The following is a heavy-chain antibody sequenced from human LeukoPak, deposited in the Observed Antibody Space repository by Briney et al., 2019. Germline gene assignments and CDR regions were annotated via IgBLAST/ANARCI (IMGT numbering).Heavy chain of an antibody. CDR2: INPNSGGT. J-gene: IGHJ4*02. CDR3: ARVSGSYYYGSGSYYKFDY. Sequence: GASVKVSCKASGYTFTGYYMHWVRQAPGQGLEWMGRINPNSGGTNYAQTFQGRVTMTRDTSISTAYMELSRLRSDDTAVYYCARVSGSYYYGSGSYYKFDYWGQGTLVTVSS. V-gene: IGHV1-2*06. CDR1: GYTFTGYY. D-gene: IGHD3-10*01.